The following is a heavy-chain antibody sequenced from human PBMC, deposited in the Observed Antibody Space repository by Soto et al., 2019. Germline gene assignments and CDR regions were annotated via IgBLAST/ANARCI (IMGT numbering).Heavy chain of an antibody. V-gene: IGHV1-69*12. Sequence: QVQLVQSGAEVKKPGSSVKVSCKASGGTFSSYAISWVRQAPGQELEWMGGIIPIFGTANYAQKFQGRVTITADESTSTAYMELSSLRSDDTAVYYCAIESHLALVPLYYYYGMDVWGQGTTVTVSS. D-gene: IGHD6-6*01. CDR2: IIPIFGTA. J-gene: IGHJ6*02. CDR1: GGTFSSYA. CDR3: AIESHLALVPLYYYYGMDV.